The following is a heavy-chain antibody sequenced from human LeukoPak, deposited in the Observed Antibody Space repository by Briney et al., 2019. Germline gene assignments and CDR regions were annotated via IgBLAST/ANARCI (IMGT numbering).Heavy chain of an antibody. CDR3: VRDPVRYYDVLTGYYRSYYFDE. Sequence: GSLRLSCAASAFTFNTYWMSWVRQAPGKGLEWVANIKQDGSEKYYVDSAKGRFTISRDNAKNSLYLQMNSLRAEDTAVYYCVRDPVRYYDVLTGYYRSYYFDEWGQGTLVTVSS. CDR2: IKQDGSEK. D-gene: IGHD3-9*01. V-gene: IGHV3-7*01. CDR1: AFTFNTYW. J-gene: IGHJ4*02.